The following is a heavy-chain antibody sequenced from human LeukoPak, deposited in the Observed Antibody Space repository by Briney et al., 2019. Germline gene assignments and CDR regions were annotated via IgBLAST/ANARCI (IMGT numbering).Heavy chain of an antibody. J-gene: IGHJ5*02. CDR2: ISGSGGST. CDR3: AKHILTMVRGPANWFDP. CDR1: GFTFSSYA. Sequence: GGSLRLSCAASGFTFSSYAMSWVRQAPGKGLEWVSAISGSGGSTYYADSVKGRFTISGDNSKNTLYLQMNSLRAEDTAVYYCAKHILTMVRGPANWFDPWGQGTLVTVSS. V-gene: IGHV3-23*01. D-gene: IGHD3-10*01.